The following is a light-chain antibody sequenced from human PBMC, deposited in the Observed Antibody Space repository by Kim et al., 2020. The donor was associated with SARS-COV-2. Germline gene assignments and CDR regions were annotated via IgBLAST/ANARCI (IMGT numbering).Light chain of an antibody. CDR2: GAS. CDR1: QGVSNN. CDR3: QQYENWPPVT. V-gene: IGKV3-15*01. Sequence: SPGERVTLSCRASQGVSNNLAWYQQKPGQAPRLLIYGASTRATGTPARFSGSGSGTECTLDISSLQSEDLAVYYCQQYENWPPVTFGGGTKVDIK. J-gene: IGKJ4*01.